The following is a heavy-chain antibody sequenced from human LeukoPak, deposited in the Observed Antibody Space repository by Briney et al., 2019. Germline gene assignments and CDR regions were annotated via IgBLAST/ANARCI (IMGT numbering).Heavy chain of an antibody. Sequence: GGSLRLSCAASGFSFSSYSMDWVRQAPGKGLEWVSAISESGSGTYYADSVKGRFTISRDNSKDTLSLQMNSLRAEDTAVYYCAKDIAQGYTFGSIEQDYWGQGTLVTVSS. D-gene: IGHD5-18*01. CDR2: ISESGSGT. CDR3: AKDIAQGYTFGSIEQDY. J-gene: IGHJ4*02. CDR1: GFSFSSYS. V-gene: IGHV3-23*01.